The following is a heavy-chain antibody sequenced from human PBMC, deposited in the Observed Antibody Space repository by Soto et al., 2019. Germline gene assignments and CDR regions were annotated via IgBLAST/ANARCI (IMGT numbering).Heavy chain of an antibody. CDR3: AKDSTGYQLLVSYYCYYGMDA. V-gene: IGHV3-30*18. Sequence: GGSLRLSCAASGFTFSSYGMHWVRQAPGKGLEWVAVISYDGSNKYYADSVKGRFTISRDNSKSTLYLQMNSLRAEDTAVYYCAKDSTGYQLLVSYYCYYGMDAWGQGPAVTVSS. CDR1: GFTFSSYG. D-gene: IGHD2-2*01. CDR2: ISYDGSNK. J-gene: IGHJ6*02.